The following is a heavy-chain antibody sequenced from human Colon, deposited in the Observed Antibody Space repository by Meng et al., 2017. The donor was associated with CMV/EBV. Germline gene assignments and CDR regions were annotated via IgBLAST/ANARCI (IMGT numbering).Heavy chain of an antibody. Sequence: GGSLRLSCAASGFTFSSHAMHWVRQSPGKGLAWVAMISNDGSKIHSADSVKGRFTISRDNSRSTLYLQMNGLRTDDTAVYYCARDSGRGYAYRYNWIDPWGQGTLVTVSS. CDR3: ARDSGRGYAYRYNWIDP. CDR2: ISNDGSKI. J-gene: IGHJ5*02. CDR1: GFTFSSHA. V-gene: IGHV3-30-3*01. D-gene: IGHD5-18*01.